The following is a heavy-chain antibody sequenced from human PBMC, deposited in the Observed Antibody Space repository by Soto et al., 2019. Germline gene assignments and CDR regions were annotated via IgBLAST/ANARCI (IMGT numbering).Heavy chain of an antibody. CDR3: ARDWDRLELSPGYYYYYGMDV. J-gene: IGHJ6*02. CDR1: GDSVSSNSAA. D-gene: IGHD1-7*01. Sequence: KQSQTLSLTCAISGDSVSSNSAAWNWIRQSPSRGLEWLGRTYYRSKWYNDYAVSVKSRITINPDTSKNQFSLQLNSVTPEDTAVYYCARDWDRLELSPGYYYYYGMDVWGQGTTVTVSS. CDR2: TYYRSKWYN. V-gene: IGHV6-1*01.